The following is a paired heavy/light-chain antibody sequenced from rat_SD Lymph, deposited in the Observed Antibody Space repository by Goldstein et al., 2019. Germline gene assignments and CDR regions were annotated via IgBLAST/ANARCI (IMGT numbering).Light chain of an antibody. CDR2: NAN. Sequence: DIRMTQSPASLSASLGETVNIECLASEDIYSDLAWYQQKPGKSPQLLIYNANSLQNGVPSRFSGSGSGTQYSLKINSLQSEDVATYFCQQYNNYPRTFGGGTKLELK. J-gene: IGKJ1*01. CDR3: QQYNNYPRT. CDR1: EDIYSD. V-gene: IGKV12S32*01.
Heavy chain of an antibody. CDR3: ARVEEIYYYSSYPFAY. V-gene: IGHV5-34*01. CDR2: ISSSSSYI. CDR1: GFTFSNYG. Sequence: EVQLVESGGGLVQPGRSLKLSCLASGFTFSNYGMNWIRQAPGKGLEWVASISSSSSYIYYADTVKGRFTISRDNAKNTLYLQMTSLRSEDTALYYCARVEEIYYYSSYPFAYWGQGTLVTVSS. J-gene: IGHJ3*01. D-gene: IGHD1-2*01.